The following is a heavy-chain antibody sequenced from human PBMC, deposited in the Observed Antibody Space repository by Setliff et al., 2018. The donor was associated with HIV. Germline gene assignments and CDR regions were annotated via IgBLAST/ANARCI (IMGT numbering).Heavy chain of an antibody. J-gene: IGHJ3*02. CDR3: ARANWGAFDI. V-gene: IGHV4-4*02. CDR2: IYHGGRP. CDR1: GVSVSSDYW. D-gene: IGHD3-16*01. Sequence: SETLSLTCAVSGVSVSSDYWWGWVRQPPGKGLEWIGEIYHGGRPNYNASLESRVTISLDNSKNLISLKLDSVTAADTAIYYCARANWGAFDIWGQGTMVTVSS.